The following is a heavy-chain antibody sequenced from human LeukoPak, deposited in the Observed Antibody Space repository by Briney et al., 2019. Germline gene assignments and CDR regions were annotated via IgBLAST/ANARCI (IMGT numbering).Heavy chain of an antibody. Sequence: GGSLRLSCAASGFTFSSNAMHCVRQAPGKGLEWVAVISYDGSNKYYADSVKGRFTISRDNSKNTLYLQMNSLRAEDTAVYYCARVGQRYCSSTSCYGGAFDYWGQGTLVTVSS. CDR3: ARVGQRYCSSTSCYGGAFDY. D-gene: IGHD2-2*01. J-gene: IGHJ4*02. V-gene: IGHV3-30-3*01. CDR1: GFTFSSNA. CDR2: ISYDGSNK.